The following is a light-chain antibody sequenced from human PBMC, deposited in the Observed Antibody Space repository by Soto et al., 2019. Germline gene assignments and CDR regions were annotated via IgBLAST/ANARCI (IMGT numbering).Light chain of an antibody. J-gene: IGKJ1*01. V-gene: IGKV1-5*02. Sequence: DIQMTQSPSSLSASVGDRVTIICRASQSVSTRLAWYQQKPGKAPKVLIYDASSWAGGVPSRFTGSGSGTEFTLTISSLQPDDFATYYCQQYNSYWRTFGQGTKVDIK. CDR2: DAS. CDR1: QSVSTR. CDR3: QQYNSYWRT.